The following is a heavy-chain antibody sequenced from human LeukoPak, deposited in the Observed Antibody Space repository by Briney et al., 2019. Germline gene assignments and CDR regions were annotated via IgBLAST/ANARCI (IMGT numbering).Heavy chain of an antibody. CDR1: GFTFSSYA. V-gene: IGHV3-30*04. J-gene: IGHJ4*02. CDR2: ISYDGSNK. D-gene: IGHD3-22*01. CDR3: AKVADPYDSSGYVWN. Sequence: GGSLRLSCAASGFTFSSYAMHWVRQAPGKGLEWVAVISYDGSNKYYADSVKGRFTISRDNSKNTLYLQMNSLRAEDTAVYYCAKVADPYDSSGYVWNWGQGTLVTVSS.